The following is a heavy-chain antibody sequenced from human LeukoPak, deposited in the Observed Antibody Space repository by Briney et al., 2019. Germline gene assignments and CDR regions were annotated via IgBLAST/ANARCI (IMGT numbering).Heavy chain of an antibody. V-gene: IGHV3-30*09. D-gene: IGHD1-26*01. CDR3: ARREGGTTLNY. Sequence: SGGSLRLSCAVSGFSFSSHTMHWVRQAPGKGRECVADISYDGSNKHYVDSVKGRFAISRDNSKNTLYLQMNSLRTEDTAVYYCARREGGTTLNYWGQGTLVTVSS. CDR2: ISYDGSNK. J-gene: IGHJ4*02. CDR1: GFSFSSHT.